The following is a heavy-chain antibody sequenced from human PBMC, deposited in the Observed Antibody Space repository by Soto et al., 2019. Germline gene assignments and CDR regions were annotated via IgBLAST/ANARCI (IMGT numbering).Heavy chain of an antibody. Sequence: SETLSLTCAVSGYSISSGYYWGWIRQPPGKGLEWIGSIYHSGSTYYNPSLKSRVTISVDTSKIQFSLKLSSVTAADTAVYYCARVGQRWEPSGAFDIWGQGTMVTVSS. V-gene: IGHV4-38-2*01. CDR3: ARVGQRWEPSGAFDI. CDR1: GYSISSGYY. CDR2: IYHSGST. D-gene: IGHD1-26*01. J-gene: IGHJ3*02.